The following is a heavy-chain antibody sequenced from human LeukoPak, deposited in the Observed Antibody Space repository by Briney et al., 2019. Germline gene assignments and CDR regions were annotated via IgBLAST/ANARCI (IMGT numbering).Heavy chain of an antibody. J-gene: IGHJ5*02. V-gene: IGHV4-30-4*01. CDR2: IYYSGST. CDR3: ARYGITIFGVVIIT. Sequence: SETLSLTCAVYGGSFSGYYWSWIRQPPGKGLEWIGYIYYSGSTYYNPSLKSRVTISVDTSKNQFSLKLSSVTAADTAVYYCARYGITIFGVVIITWGQGTLVTVSS. CDR1: GGSFSGYY. D-gene: IGHD3-3*01.